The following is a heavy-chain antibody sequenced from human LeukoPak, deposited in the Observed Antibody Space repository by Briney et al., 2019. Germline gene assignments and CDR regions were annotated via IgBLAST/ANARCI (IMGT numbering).Heavy chain of an antibody. CDR3: ARKNISSWYFEY. D-gene: IGHD6-13*01. J-gene: IGHJ4*02. Sequence: SETLSLTCTVSGGSISPYYWSWIRQPPGKGLEWIGYIYYSGSTNYNPSLKSRVTISVDTSKNQFSLKLSSVTAADTAVYYCARKNISSWYFEYWGQGTLVTVSS. V-gene: IGHV4-59*01. CDR2: IYYSGST. CDR1: GGSISPYY.